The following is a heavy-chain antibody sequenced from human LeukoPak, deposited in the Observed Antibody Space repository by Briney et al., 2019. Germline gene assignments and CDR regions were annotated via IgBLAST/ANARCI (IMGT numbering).Heavy chain of an antibody. CDR2: MNPNSGNT. CDR3: ARIGVDCSGSSCSYHY. D-gene: IGHD2-2*01. V-gene: IGHV1-8*01. CDR1: GYTFTSYD. Sequence: ASVKVSCKASGYTFTSYDINWVRQATGQGLEWMGWMNPNSGNTNYAQKLQGRVTMTTDTSTSTAYMEVRSLRSDDTAVYYCARIGVDCSGSSCSYHYWGQGTLVTVSS. J-gene: IGHJ4*02.